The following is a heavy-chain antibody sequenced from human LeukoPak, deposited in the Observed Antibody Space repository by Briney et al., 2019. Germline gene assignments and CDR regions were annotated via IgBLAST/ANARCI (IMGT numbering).Heavy chain of an antibody. V-gene: IGHV1-69*04. Sequence: SVKVSCTASGGTFSSYAISWVRQAPGQGLEWMGRIIPILGIANYARRFQGRVTITADKSTSTAYMELSSLRSEDTAVYYCARGYYYDSSGYPTWGQGTLVTVSS. CDR2: IIPILGIA. J-gene: IGHJ4*02. CDR3: ARGYYYDSSGYPT. D-gene: IGHD3-22*01. CDR1: GGTFSSYA.